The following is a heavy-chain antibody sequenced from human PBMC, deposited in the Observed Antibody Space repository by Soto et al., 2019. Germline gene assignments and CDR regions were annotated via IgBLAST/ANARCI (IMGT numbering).Heavy chain of an antibody. CDR2: IYYSGST. J-gene: IGHJ4*02. Sequence: SETLSLTCTVSGGSISSSSYYWGWIRQPPGKGLEWIGSIYYSGSTYYNPSLKGRVTISVDTSKNQFSLKLSSVTAADTAVYYCARHTTVTTKFDYWGQGTLVTVSS. D-gene: IGHD4-17*01. V-gene: IGHV4-39*01. CDR1: GGSISSSSYY. CDR3: ARHTTVTTKFDY.